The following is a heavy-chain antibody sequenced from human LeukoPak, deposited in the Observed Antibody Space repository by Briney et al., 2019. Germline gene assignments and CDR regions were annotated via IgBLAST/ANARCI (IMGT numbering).Heavy chain of an antibody. J-gene: IGHJ4*02. CDR3: ARGHTVPENTYYFDY. V-gene: IGHV1-69*13. CDR2: IIPIFGTA. CDR1: GGTFSSYA. Sequence: SVKVSCKASGGTFSSYAISWVRQAPGQGLEWMGGIIPIFGTANYAQKFQGRVTITADESTSTAYMELSSLRSEDTAVYYCARGHTVPENTYYFDYWGQGTLVTVSS. D-gene: IGHD4-17*01.